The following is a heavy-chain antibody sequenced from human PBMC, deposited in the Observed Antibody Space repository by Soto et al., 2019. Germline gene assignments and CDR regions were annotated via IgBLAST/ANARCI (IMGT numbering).Heavy chain of an antibody. CDR3: AATIGWGSYDFGGYPS. CDR1: GFTFRSSA. V-gene: IGHV1-58*01. J-gene: IGHJ4*02. D-gene: IGHD3-22*01. CDR2: IVVGSEKT. Sequence: QMQLVQSGPEVKKPGTSVKVSCKGSGFTFRSSAVQWVRQARGQGLERIGWIVVGSEKTNYAQKFQERVTIRRDMFTSTAYMELSSLRSEDTAVYYCAATIGWGSYDFGGYPSWGQGTLVTVSS.